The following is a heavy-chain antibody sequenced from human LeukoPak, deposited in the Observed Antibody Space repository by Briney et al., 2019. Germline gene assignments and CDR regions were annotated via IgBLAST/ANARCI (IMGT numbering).Heavy chain of an antibody. J-gene: IGHJ4*02. CDR2: ISSSSSSI. CDR1: GFTFSSYS. D-gene: IGHD6-19*01. CDR3: ARDKFNSDWYGFDY. V-gene: IGHV3-48*01. Sequence: GGSLRVSCAASGFTFSSYSMNWVRQAPGKGLEWVSYISSSSSSIYYADSVKGRFTISRDNAKNSLYLQMNSLRAEDTAVYYCARDKFNSDWYGFDYWGQGTLVTVSS.